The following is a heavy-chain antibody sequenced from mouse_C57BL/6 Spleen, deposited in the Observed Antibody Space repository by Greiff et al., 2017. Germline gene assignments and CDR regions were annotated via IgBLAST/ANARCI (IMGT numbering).Heavy chain of an antibody. J-gene: IGHJ3*01. D-gene: IGHD2-4*01. CDR3: ALFYDYDGFAY. CDR1: GYTFTSYW. Sequence: QVQLQQPGAELVRPGSSVKMSCKASGYTFTSYWMPWVKQRPIQGLEWIGNIDPTDSETHYNQKFKDKATLTVDKSSSTAYMQLSSLTSEDSAVFYCALFYDYDGFAYWGQGTLVTASA. V-gene: IGHV1-52*01. CDR2: IDPTDSET.